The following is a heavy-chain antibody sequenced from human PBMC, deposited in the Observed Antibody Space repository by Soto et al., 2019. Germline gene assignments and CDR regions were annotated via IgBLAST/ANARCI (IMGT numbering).Heavy chain of an antibody. D-gene: IGHD6-19*01. CDR1: GFTFSRYP. CDR2: ISGSDGST. CDR3: AKCRGIAVAGSVVGLDY. Sequence: GGSLRLSCAPSGFTFSRYPMSWVRQAPGKGLEWVSGISGSDGSTHYADSVKGRFTISRDSSKNTLYLQMNSLRAEDAAIYYCAKCRGIAVAGSVVGLDYWGQGSLVTVSS. V-gene: IGHV3-23*01. J-gene: IGHJ4*02.